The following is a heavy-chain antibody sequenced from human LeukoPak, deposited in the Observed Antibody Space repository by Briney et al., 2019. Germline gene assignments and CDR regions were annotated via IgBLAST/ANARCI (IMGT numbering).Heavy chain of an antibody. CDR1: GGTFSSYA. V-gene: IGHV1-69*05. Sequence: SVKVSCKASGGTFSSYAISWVRQAPGQGLEWMGRIIPIFGTANYAQKFQGRVTITTDESTSTVYMELSSLRSEDTAVYYCAIRLFIAAAGTVDYWGQGTLVTVSS. CDR3: AIRLFIAAAGTVDY. CDR2: IIPIFGTA. J-gene: IGHJ4*02. D-gene: IGHD6-13*01.